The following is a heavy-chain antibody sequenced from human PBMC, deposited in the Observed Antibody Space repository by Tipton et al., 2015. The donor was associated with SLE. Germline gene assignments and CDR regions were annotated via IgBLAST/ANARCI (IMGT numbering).Heavy chain of an antibody. CDR2: VYHSGST. CDR1: GGSIRSGSW. V-gene: IGHV4-4*02. J-gene: IGHJ3*02. CDR3: AREKGDAYPNLVAFDI. D-gene: IGHD3-16*01. Sequence: TLSLTCAVSGGSIRSGSWGSWVRQPPGKGLEWIGEVYHSGSTNYSPSLKSRVTISVDKSKNQFSLKLNSVTAADTAVYYCAREKGDAYPNLVAFDIWGQGTMVTVSS.